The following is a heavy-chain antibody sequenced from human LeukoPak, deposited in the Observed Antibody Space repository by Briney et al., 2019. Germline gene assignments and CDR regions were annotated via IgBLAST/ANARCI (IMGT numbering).Heavy chain of an antibody. D-gene: IGHD3-10*01. J-gene: IGHJ6*03. CDR1: GYSISSGYY. V-gene: IGHV4-38-2*01. Sequence: SQTLSLTCAVSGYSISSGYYWGWIRPPPGKGLEWIGSIYHSGSTYYNPSLKSRVTISVDTSKNQFSLKLSSVTAADTAVYYCARHGGSGNYYYYYYYMDVWGKGTTVTVSS. CDR3: ARHGGSGNYYYYYYYMDV. CDR2: IYHSGST.